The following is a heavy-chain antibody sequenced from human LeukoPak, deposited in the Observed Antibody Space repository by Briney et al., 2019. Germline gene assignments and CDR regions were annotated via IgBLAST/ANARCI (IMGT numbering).Heavy chain of an antibody. CDR3: ASGSGGSYYFDY. J-gene: IGHJ4*02. Sequence: PGGSLRLSCAASGFTFSDYYMSWIRQAPGKGLEWVSYISGSGQTIYYADSVKGRFTISRDNAKNSLYLQMISLRAEDTAVYYCASGSGGSYYFDYWGQGTLVTFSS. V-gene: IGHV3-11*01. D-gene: IGHD2-15*01. CDR2: ISGSGQTI. CDR1: GFTFSDYY.